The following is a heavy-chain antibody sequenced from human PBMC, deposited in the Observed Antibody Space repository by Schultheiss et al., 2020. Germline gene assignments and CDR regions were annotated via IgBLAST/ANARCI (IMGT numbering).Heavy chain of an antibody. CDR1: GFTFSDAW. Sequence: GGSLRLSCAASGFTFSDAWMTWVRQAPGKGLEWVGRIRTKTDGGTTDVAAPVKGRFTISRDDSKSTLYLQMNSLKTEDTAVYYCTTDFFGAANFWGQGTLVTVSS. J-gene: IGHJ4*02. CDR3: TTDFFGAANF. CDR2: IRTKTDGGTT. D-gene: IGHD6-13*01. V-gene: IGHV3-15*01.